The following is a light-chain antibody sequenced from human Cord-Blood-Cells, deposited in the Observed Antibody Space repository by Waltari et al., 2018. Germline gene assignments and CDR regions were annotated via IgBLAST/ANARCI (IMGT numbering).Light chain of an antibody. Sequence: DIQMTQSPSSLSASVGDIVTITCRASQSISSYLNWYQQKPGKAPKLLIYAASSLQSGVPSRFSGSGSGTDFTLTISSLQPEDFATYYCQQSYSTPPYSFGQGTKLETK. CDR1: QSISSY. V-gene: IGKV1-39*01. CDR2: AAS. J-gene: IGKJ2*03. CDR3: QQSYSTPPYS.